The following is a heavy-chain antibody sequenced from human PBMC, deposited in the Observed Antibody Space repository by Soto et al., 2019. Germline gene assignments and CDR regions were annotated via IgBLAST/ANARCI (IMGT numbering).Heavy chain of an antibody. J-gene: IGHJ6*02. CDR2: IIPVFGTT. Sequence: QVQLVQSGAEVKKPGSSVKVSCKASGGTFSKCSISWLRPAPGQGLEWMVGIIPVFGTTYYEEKFQGRVTIFANGATSTAYMVLGSLTSTLTAVYYCATSSSYLFIGTPAGNHYYYAMDVWGQGAKVTVSS. CDR3: ATSSSYLFIGTPAGNHYYYAMDV. CDR1: GGTFSKCS. V-gene: IGHV1-69*01. D-gene: IGHD1-1*01.